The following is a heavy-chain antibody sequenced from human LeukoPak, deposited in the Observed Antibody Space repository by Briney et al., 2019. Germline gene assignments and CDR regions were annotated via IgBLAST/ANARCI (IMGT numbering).Heavy chain of an antibody. CDR3: ARTLSPPPTGFDY. CDR2: INPNSGGT. Sequence: GASVKVSCNASGYTFTGYYMHWVRQAPGQGLEWMGWINPNSGGTNYAQKFQGRVTMTRDTSISTAYMELSRLRSDDTAVYYCARTLSPPPTGFDYWGQGTLVTVSS. D-gene: IGHD4-11*01. J-gene: IGHJ4*02. CDR1: GYTFTGYY. V-gene: IGHV1-2*02.